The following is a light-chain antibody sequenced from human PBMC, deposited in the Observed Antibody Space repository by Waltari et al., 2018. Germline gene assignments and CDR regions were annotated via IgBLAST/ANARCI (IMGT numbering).Light chain of an antibody. CDR1: KLGDKY. CDR3: QARDSGTAYV. V-gene: IGLV3-1*01. CDR2: QDN. Sequence: TATITCSGDKLGDKYACWYQQKPGQSPMLVIYQDNKRPSGIPERFSGSNSGNTATLTISGTQAIDEADYYCQARDSGTAYVFGTGTRVTVL. J-gene: IGLJ1*01.